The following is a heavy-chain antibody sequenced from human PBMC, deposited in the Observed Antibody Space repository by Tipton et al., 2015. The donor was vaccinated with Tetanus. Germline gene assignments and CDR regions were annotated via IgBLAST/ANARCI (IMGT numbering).Heavy chain of an antibody. J-gene: IGHJ4*02. D-gene: IGHD3-10*01. Sequence: TLSLTCTVSGGSIISADHYWSWIRQPPGKGLEWIGYIYYSGTTYYSPSLKSRVTISVDTSNNHFSLKLSSVTAADTAVYYCARGGIMVHGVILQDHFYYWGQGTLVTVSS. CDR3: ARGGIMVHGVILQDHFYY. CDR2: IYYSGTT. V-gene: IGHV4-30-4*01. CDR1: GGSIISADHY.